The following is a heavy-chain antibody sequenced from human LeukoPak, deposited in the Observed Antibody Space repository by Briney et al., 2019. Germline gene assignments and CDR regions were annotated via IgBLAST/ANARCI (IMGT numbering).Heavy chain of an antibody. CDR1: GFTFSIYW. CDR3: VRVAAFDV. CDR2: INSDGSST. J-gene: IGHJ3*01. Sequence: PGESLRLSCAASGFTFSIYWMHWVRQAPGQGLVWVSRINSDGSSTNYADSVKGRFTISRDNAKNTLYLQMNSLRAEDTAVYYCVRVAAFDVWGQGTMVTVSS. V-gene: IGHV3-74*01.